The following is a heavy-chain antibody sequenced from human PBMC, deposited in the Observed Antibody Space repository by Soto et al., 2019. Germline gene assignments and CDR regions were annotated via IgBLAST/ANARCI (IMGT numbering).Heavy chain of an antibody. CDR2: IYPGDSDT. V-gene: IGHV5-51*01. J-gene: IGHJ6*02. CDR3: ARQSSYDILTGAPFYYYGMDV. Sequence: PGESLKISCKGSGYSFTSYWIGWVRPMPGKGLEWMGIIYPGDSDTRYSPSFQGQVTISADKSISTAYLQWSSLKASDTAMYYCARQSSYDILTGAPFYYYGMDVWGQGTTVTVSS. D-gene: IGHD3-9*01. CDR1: GYSFTSYW.